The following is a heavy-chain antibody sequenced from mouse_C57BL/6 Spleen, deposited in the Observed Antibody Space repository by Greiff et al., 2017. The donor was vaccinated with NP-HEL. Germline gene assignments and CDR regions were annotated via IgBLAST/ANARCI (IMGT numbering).Heavy chain of an antibody. D-gene: IGHD2-4*01. Sequence: EVQGVESGGGLVQPKGSLKLSCAASGFSFNTYAMNWVRQAPGQGLEWVARIRSKSNNYATYYADSVKDRFTISRDDSESMLYLQMNNLKTEDTAMYYCVRPLFYYDYDEGFAYWGQGTLVTVSA. CDR1: GFSFNTYA. J-gene: IGHJ3*01. CDR2: IRSKSNNYAT. CDR3: VRPLFYYDYDEGFAY. V-gene: IGHV10-1*01.